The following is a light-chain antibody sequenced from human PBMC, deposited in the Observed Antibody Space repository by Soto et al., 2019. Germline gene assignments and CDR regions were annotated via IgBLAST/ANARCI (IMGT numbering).Light chain of an antibody. Sequence: IQMTQPPAAMSGSEGEGVTITCRASQGIGSNLVWFQQKPGKVPERLIYAVSRLQSGVPSRFSGSGSGTEFTLTINSLQSEDFAVYYCQQYNNWPRTLGQGTKVDI. J-gene: IGKJ1*01. CDR1: QGIGSN. CDR2: AVS. V-gene: IGKV1-17*03. CDR3: QQYNNWPRT.